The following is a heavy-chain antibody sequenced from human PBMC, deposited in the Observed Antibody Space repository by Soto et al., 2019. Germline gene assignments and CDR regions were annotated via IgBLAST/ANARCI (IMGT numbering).Heavy chain of an antibody. V-gene: IGHV3-53*01. CDR3: ARVASEGGLDV. J-gene: IGHJ6*02. CDR1: GFIVSRNH. Sequence: EVQVVESGGGLIQHGGSLRLSCAASGFIVSRNHMTWVRQAPGKGLEWISIVYRDGSTNYADSVKGRFSISRDNSKNTVYVQMNSLRAEDTAVYYCARVASEGGLDVWGQGTTVTVSS. CDR2: VYRDGST.